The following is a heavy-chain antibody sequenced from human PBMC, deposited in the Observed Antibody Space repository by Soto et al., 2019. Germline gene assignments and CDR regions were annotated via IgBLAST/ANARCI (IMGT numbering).Heavy chain of an antibody. CDR1: GYTFTGYY. D-gene: IGHD3-22*01. J-gene: IGHJ4*02. CDR3: ARVLGFYDPPPPFDY. Sequence: ASVKVSCKASGYTFTGYYMHWVRQAPGQGLEWMGWINPNSGGTNDAQRFQGRVTMTRDTSISTAYMELSRLRSDDTAVYYCARVLGFYDPPPPFDYWGQGTLVTVSS. CDR2: INPNSGGT. V-gene: IGHV1-2*02.